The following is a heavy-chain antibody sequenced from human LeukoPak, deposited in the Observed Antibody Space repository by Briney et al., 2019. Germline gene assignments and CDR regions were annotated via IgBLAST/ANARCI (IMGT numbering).Heavy chain of an antibody. Sequence: GASVKVSCKASGYTFTSYYMHWVRQAPGQGLEWMGIINPSGGSTSYAQKFQGRVTMTRDTSTNTVYMELSSLRSEDTAVYYCAREGDVDTATWHWFDPWGLGTLVTVSS. CDR1: GYTFTSYY. V-gene: IGHV1-46*01. CDR2: INPSGGST. J-gene: IGHJ5*02. D-gene: IGHD5-18*01. CDR3: AREGDVDTATWHWFDP.